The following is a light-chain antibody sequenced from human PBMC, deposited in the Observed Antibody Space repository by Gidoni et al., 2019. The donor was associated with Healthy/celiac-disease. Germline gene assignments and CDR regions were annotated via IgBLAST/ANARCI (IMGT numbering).Light chain of an antibody. V-gene: IGLV1-40*01. CDR3: QSYDSGLSGSLNV. Sequence: QSVLTQPPSVSGAPGQRVTISSTGSSSNIGAGYDVHWYQQLPGTAPKLLIYGNSHRPSGVPDRFSGSKSGTSAALAITGLQAEDEADYYCQSYDSGLSGSLNVFGTGTKVTVL. CDR2: GNS. CDR1: SSNIGAGYD. J-gene: IGLJ1*01.